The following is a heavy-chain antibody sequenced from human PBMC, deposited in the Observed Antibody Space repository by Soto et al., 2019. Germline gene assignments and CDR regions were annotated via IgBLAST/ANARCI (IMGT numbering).Heavy chain of an antibody. D-gene: IGHD2-2*01. V-gene: IGHV1-2*02. CDR3: ARDFPEVKYKLPNTTPYYYYYMDV. CDR1: GYTFTGYY. Sequence: ASVKVSCKASGYTFTGYYMHWVRQAPGQGLEWMGWINPNSGGTNYAQKFQGGVTMTRDTSISTAYMELSRLRSDDTAVYYCARDFPEVKYKLPNTTPYYYYYMDVWGKGTTVTVSS. CDR2: INPNSGGT. J-gene: IGHJ6*03.